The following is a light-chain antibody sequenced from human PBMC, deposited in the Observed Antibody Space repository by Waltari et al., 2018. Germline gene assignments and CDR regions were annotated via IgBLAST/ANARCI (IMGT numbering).Light chain of an antibody. CDR3: FSAADNNWV. CDR2: EDS. CDR1: ILAKKY. Sequence: SYELTQPSSVSVSPGQTAKILCSGDILAKKYARWFQQKPGQAPLLLIYEDSERPSEIPGRFSGSSSGTTVTWTITGAHGDDEADYYCFSAADNNWVFGGGTKLTVL. J-gene: IGLJ3*02. V-gene: IGLV3-27*01.